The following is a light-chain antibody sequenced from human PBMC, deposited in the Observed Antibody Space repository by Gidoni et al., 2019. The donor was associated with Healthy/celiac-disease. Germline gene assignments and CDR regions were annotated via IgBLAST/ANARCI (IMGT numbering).Light chain of an antibody. Sequence: IVLPQSPATLSLSPGERATLSCRASQSVSSYLAWYPQKPGQAPRLLIYDASNRATTIPARFRGSGSRTDFALAISSLEPEDFAVYYCQQRCNWLTFGGGTKVEIK. J-gene: IGKJ4*01. CDR1: QSVSSY. CDR2: DAS. V-gene: IGKV3-11*01. CDR3: QQRCNWLT.